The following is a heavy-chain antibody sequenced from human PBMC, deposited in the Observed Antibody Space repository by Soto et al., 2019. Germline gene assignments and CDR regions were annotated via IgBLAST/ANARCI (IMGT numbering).Heavy chain of an antibody. CDR1: GYTFTSYG. Sequence: QVQLVQSGAEVKKPGASVKVSCKASGYTFTSYGISWVRQAPGQGLEWMGWISAYNGNTNYAQKLQGRVTMTTDTSTSPAYIELRSLRSDDTAVYYCARAVRGRYFDWLYNFDLWGRGTLVTVSS. CDR2: ISAYNGNT. J-gene: IGHJ2*01. V-gene: IGHV1-18*01. CDR3: ARAVRGRYFDWLYNFDL. D-gene: IGHD3-9*01.